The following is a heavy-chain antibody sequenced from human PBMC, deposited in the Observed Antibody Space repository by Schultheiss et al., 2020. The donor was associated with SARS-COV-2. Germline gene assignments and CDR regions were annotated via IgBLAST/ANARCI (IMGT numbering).Heavy chain of an antibody. V-gene: IGHV4-59*04. CDR3: ARHSQPAATSDY. J-gene: IGHJ4*02. CDR2: IYYSGST. D-gene: IGHD2-2*01. CDR1: GGSISSYY. Sequence: SQTLSLTCTVSGGSISSYYWSWIRQPPGKGLEWIGSIYYSGSTYYNPSLKSRVTISVDTSKNQFSLKLSSVTAADTAVYYCARHSQPAATSDYWGQGTLVTVSS.